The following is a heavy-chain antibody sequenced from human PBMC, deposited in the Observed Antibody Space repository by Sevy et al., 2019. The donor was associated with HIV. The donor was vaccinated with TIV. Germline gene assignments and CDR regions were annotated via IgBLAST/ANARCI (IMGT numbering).Heavy chain of an antibody. J-gene: IGHJ4*02. CDR1: GFNFNNTW. Sequence: GGSLRLSCATSGFNFNNTWMSWVRQAPGKGLEWVGRVKSEVDGGTRDYAAPVRGRFTMSRDDSRSTLYLQMDTLTSEDTAVYYCTTGGGSITVAGTPFHYWGQGTQVTVSS. CDR3: TTGGGSITVAGTPFHY. D-gene: IGHD6-19*01. V-gene: IGHV3-15*01. CDR2: VKSEVDGGTR.